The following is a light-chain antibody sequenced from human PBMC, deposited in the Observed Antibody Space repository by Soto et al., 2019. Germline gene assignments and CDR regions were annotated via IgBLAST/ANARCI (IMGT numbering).Light chain of an antibody. CDR3: AAWDDSLNGVV. CDR1: SSNIGNNA. CDR2: SDD. Sequence: QSVLTQPPSVSDAPRQRVTISCSGGSSNIGNNAVNWYQQLPGKAPKLLIYSDDLLPSGVSDRFSGSKSGTSASLAISGLQSEDEADYYCAAWDDSLNGVVFGGGTKLTVL. J-gene: IGLJ2*01. V-gene: IGLV1-36*01.